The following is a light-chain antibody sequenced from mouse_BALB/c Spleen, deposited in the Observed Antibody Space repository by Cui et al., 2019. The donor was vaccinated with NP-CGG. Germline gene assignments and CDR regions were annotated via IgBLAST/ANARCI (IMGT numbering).Light chain of an antibody. Sequence: QAVVTHDFALTTSPGEPVTLTCRSSTGAVIISNYANWVQEKPDHLFTGLIGGTNNRAPGVPARFSGSLIGDKAALTITGAQTEDETIYFCALWYSNHWVFGGGTKLTVL. V-gene: IGLV1*01. CDR1: TGAVIISNY. CDR3: ALWYSNHWV. J-gene: IGLJ1*01. CDR2: GTN.